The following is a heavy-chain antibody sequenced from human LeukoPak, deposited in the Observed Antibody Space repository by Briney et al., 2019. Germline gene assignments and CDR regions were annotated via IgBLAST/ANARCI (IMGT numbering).Heavy chain of an antibody. V-gene: IGHV3-23*01. CDR3: AKAKTQAMVLPGNY. CDR1: GFTFSSYA. CDR2: ISGSGGST. J-gene: IGHJ4*02. D-gene: IGHD5-18*01. Sequence: GGSLRLSCAASGFTFSSYAMSWVRQAPGKGLEWVSSISGSGGSTYYADSVKGRFTISRDNSKNALYLQMNSLRAEDTAVYYCAKAKTQAMVLPGNYWGQGTRVTVSS.